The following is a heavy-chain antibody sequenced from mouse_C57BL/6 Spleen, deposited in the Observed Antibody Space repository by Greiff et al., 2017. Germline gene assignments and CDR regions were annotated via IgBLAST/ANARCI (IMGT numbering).Heavy chain of an antibody. Sequence: EVQLQQSGTVLARPGASVQMSCKTSGYTFTSYWMHWVQQRPGQGLEWIGAIYPGHSDTSYNQKFKGKAKLTAVTSASTAYMELSSLTNEDSAVYYCTPGSEGYFDYWGQGTTLTVAS. D-gene: IGHD1-1*01. CDR3: TPGSEGYFDY. CDR2: IYPGHSDT. CDR1: GYTFTSYW. V-gene: IGHV1-5*01. J-gene: IGHJ2*01.